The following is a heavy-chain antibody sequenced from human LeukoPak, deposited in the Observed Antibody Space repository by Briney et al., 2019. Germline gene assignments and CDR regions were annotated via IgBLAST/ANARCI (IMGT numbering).Heavy chain of an antibody. V-gene: IGHV3-30*03. CDR3: AMGSGSYYPDY. Sequence: PGRSLRLSCAASGFTFRSYGMHWVRQAPGKGLEWVAVISYAGSNKYYADSVKGRFTISRDNSKNTLYLQMNSLRAEDTAVYYCAMGSGSYYPDYWGQGTLVTVSS. CDR1: GFTFRSYG. CDR2: ISYAGSNK. J-gene: IGHJ4*02. D-gene: IGHD3-10*01.